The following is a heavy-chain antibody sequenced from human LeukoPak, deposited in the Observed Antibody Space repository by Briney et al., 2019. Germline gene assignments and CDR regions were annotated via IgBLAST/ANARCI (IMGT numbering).Heavy chain of an antibody. J-gene: IGHJ4*02. CDR1: GYTFTSYA. Sequence: ASVKVSCKASGYTFTSYAMNWVRQAPGQGLEWMGWINTNTGNPTYAQGFTGRFVFSLDTSVSTAYLQISSLKAEDTAVYYCARAFETPWRYFDWLYHLDYWGQGTLVTVSS. D-gene: IGHD3-9*01. CDR3: ARAFETPWRYFDWLYHLDY. CDR2: INTNTGNP. V-gene: IGHV7-4-1*02.